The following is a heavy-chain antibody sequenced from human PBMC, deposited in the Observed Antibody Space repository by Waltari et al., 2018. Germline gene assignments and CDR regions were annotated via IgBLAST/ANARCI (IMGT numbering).Heavy chain of an antibody. V-gene: IGHV4-39*07. D-gene: IGHD6-6*01. CDR1: GCSISSSSYY. CDR3: ARDQSSSGLVDY. CDR2: IYYSGST. Sequence: QLPLQESGPGLVKPSEPLSLTCTVSGCSISSSSYYWCWIRRPQGKGLEWIGSIYYSGSTYYNPSLKSRVTISVDTSKNQFSLKLSSVTAADTAVYYCARDQSSSGLVDYWGQGTLVTVSS. J-gene: IGHJ4*02.